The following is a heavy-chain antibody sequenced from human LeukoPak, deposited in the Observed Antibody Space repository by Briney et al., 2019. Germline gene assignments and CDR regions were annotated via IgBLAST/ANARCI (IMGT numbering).Heavy chain of an antibody. Sequence: GGSLRLSCAASGFTFSTYSMNWVRQAPGKGLEWVSYISSSGNTIYYADSVKGRFTISRDNAKNSLYLQMNSLRAEDTAVYYCARDSGGSCSFDYWGQGTLVTVSS. J-gene: IGHJ4*02. CDR1: GFTFSTYS. CDR3: ARDSGGSCSFDY. V-gene: IGHV3-48*04. CDR2: ISSSGNTI. D-gene: IGHD2-15*01.